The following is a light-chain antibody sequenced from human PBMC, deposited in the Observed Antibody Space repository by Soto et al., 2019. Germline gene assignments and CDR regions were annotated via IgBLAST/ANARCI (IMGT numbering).Light chain of an antibody. J-gene: IGKJ1*01. CDR3: QQYNSYSRT. V-gene: IGKV1-5*03. Sequence: IHMTQSPSALSASVGERVTIPCRASQSISSWLAWYQQKPGKAPKLLIYKASSLESGVPSRFSGSGSGTEFTLNISSLQPDDFATYYCQQYNSYSRTFGQGTKVDIK. CDR1: QSISSW. CDR2: KAS.